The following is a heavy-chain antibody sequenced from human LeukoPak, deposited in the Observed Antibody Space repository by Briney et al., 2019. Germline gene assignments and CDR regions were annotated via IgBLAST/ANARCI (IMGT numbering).Heavy chain of an antibody. CDR2: ISASGSST. D-gene: IGHD2-15*01. CDR1: GFTFNTYA. Sequence: GGSLRLSCAASGFTFNTYAMGWVRQAPGKGLEWVSAISASGSSTYYADSVEGRFTISRDNSRNTVSRNTLYLQMNSLRAEDTAVYYCAKDPGPLLLYYFDYWGQGTLVTVSS. V-gene: IGHV3-23*01. J-gene: IGHJ4*02. CDR3: AKDPGPLLLYYFDY.